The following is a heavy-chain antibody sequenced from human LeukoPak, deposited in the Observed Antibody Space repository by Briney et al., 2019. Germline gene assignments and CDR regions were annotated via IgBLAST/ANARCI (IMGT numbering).Heavy chain of an antibody. V-gene: IGHV4-61*02. Sequence: SETLSLTCNVSGGSISSGTYGWSWIRQPAGKGREWIGRIFTSRSTNYNPSLRSCISISVDTCKNHFSLQLSSVTAADTAVYYCARNSCPSGSCYDNRGYFDYWGQGTLVTVSS. CDR3: ARNSCPSGSCYDNRGYFDY. CDR2: IFTSRST. D-gene: IGHD2-15*01. J-gene: IGHJ4*02. CDR1: GGSISSGTYG.